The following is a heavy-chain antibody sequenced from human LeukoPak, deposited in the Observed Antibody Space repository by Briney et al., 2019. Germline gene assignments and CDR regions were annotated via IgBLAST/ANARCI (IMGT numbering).Heavy chain of an antibody. CDR3: ARVAYCGDDCYNYFDY. V-gene: IGHV3-21*01. CDR1: GFTFSSYW. CDR2: ITSSSSYI. Sequence: GGSLRLSCAASGFTFSSYWMSWVRQAPGKGLEWVSSITSSSSYIYYADSVKGRFTISRDNAKNSLYLQMNSLRAEDTAVYYCARVAYCGDDCYNYFDYWGQGTLVTVSS. D-gene: IGHD2-21*02. J-gene: IGHJ4*02.